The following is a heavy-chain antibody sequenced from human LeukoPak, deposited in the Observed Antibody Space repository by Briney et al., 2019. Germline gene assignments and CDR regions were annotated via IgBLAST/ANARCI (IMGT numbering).Heavy chain of an antibody. V-gene: IGHV3-53*01. CDR2: MYSGGST. J-gene: IGHJ4*02. Sequence: PGGSLRLSCVASGFSVTQNYMTWVRQAPGQGLEWVSIMYSGGSTYYADSVKGRFTISRDDSKNSLYLQMNSLRAEDTAVYYCARGGGYCGGDCYGIDYWGQGTLVTVSS. CDR1: GFSVTQNY. CDR3: ARGGGYCGGDCYGIDY. D-gene: IGHD2-21*01.